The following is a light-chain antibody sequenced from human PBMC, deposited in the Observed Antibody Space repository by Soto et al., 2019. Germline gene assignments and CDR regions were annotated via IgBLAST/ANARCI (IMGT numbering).Light chain of an antibody. CDR1: SSNIGSNT. CDR3: AAWDDSLNGSG. V-gene: IGLV1-44*01. CDR2: SNN. J-gene: IGLJ3*02. Sequence: QSVLTQPPSASGTPGQRVTISCSGSSSNIGSNTVNWYQQLPGTAPKLLIYSNNQRPSGVPDRFSGSKSGTSASLAISGLPSEDEADYYCAAWDDSLNGSGFGGGTKVTVL.